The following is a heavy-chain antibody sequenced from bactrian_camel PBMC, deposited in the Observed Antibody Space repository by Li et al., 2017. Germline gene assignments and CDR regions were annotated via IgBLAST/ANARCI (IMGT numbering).Heavy chain of an antibody. Sequence: HVQLVESGGGSVKAGESLKLSGVALGGTYSSYRSYCMAWFRQAPGKEREGVAAMDTDGDTNYSESAKGRFIISIDKDKNTVYLQMNSPNPEDTAMYSCAARGLYCYTKLPVRDFTYWGQGTQVTVS. CDR3: AARGLYCYTKLPVRDFTY. V-gene: IGHV3S57*01. CDR1: GGTYSSYRSYC. CDR2: MDTDGDT. J-gene: IGHJ6*01. D-gene: IGHD2*01.